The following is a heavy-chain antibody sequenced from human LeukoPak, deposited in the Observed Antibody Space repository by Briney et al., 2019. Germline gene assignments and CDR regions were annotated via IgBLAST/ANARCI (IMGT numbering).Heavy chain of an antibody. J-gene: IGHJ4*02. Sequence: ASVKVSCKASGGTFSSYAISWVRQAPGQGLEWMGWINPNSGGTNYAQKFQGRVTMTRDTSISTAYMELSRLTSDDTAVYYCARDAIVRDYSNSDYWGQGTLVTVSS. V-gene: IGHV1-2*02. CDR2: INPNSGGT. D-gene: IGHD4-11*01. CDR1: GGTFSSYA. CDR3: ARDAIVRDYSNSDY.